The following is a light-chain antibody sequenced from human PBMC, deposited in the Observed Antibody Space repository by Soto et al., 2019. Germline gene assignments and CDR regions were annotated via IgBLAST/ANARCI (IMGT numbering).Light chain of an antibody. CDR1: STDVGSYNS. Sequence: QSALTHPRSVSGSPGQSVTISCTGTSTDVGSYNSVSWYQQHPGKAPKLMIYDVTKRPSGVPDRFSGSKSANTASLTISGLQAEDEADYYCSSYAGTYKLLFGGGTKLTVL. V-gene: IGLV2-11*01. CDR2: DVT. CDR3: SSYAGTYKLL. J-gene: IGLJ2*01.